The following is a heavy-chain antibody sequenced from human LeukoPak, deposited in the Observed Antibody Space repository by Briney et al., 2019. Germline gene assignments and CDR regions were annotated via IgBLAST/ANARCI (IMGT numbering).Heavy chain of an antibody. Sequence: SETLSLTCTVSGGSISSYYWSWIRQPPGKGLEWIGYIYYSGSTNYNPSLKSRVTISVDTSKNQFSLKLSSVTAAGTAVYYCARLIYNWNARRFDPWGQGTLVTVSS. CDR1: GGSISSYY. J-gene: IGHJ5*02. CDR2: IYYSGST. V-gene: IGHV4-59*08. CDR3: ARLIYNWNARRFDP. D-gene: IGHD1-1*01.